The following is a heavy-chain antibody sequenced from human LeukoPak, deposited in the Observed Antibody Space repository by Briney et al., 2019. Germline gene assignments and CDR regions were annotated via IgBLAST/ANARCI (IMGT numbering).Heavy chain of an antibody. V-gene: IGHV4-61*02. D-gene: IGHD2-8*02. CDR3: AREPYSKNYLWSRNWYFDL. CDR1: GGSFSSDSYY. Sequence: PSETLSLTCTVSGGSFSSDSYYWSWIRQAAAKGLEWIVRINTSGDTNLNPSLKSRVTISVDTSKKQFSLNLRSVIAADTAIYYCAREPYSKNYLWSRNWYFDLWGRGTLVTVSS. J-gene: IGHJ2*01. CDR2: INTSGDT.